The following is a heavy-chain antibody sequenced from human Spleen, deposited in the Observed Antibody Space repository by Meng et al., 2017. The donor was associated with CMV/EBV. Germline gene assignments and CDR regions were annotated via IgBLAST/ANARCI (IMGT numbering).Heavy chain of an antibody. CDR1: GFTFSNYA. V-gene: IGHV3-30*02. CDR2: IRHDGNSK. D-gene: IGHD2-15*01. CDR3: AIPRPGYCSGGSCHAFDI. J-gene: IGHJ3*02. Sequence: GESLKISCAASGFTFSNYAMSWVRQAPGKGLEWVAFIRHDGNSKDHVDSVRGRFTISRDNSKNTLFLQMNSLRAEDTAIYYCAIPRPGYCSGGSCHAFDIWGQGTMVTVSS.